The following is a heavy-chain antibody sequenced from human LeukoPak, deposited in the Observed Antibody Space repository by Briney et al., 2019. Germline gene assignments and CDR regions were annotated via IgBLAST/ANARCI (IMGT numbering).Heavy chain of an antibody. CDR2: IYSSGST. CDR3: ARYGGSGWVIDN. D-gene: IGHD6-19*01. V-gene: IGHV4-4*07. Sequence: SETLSLTCTVSGGSISSYYWSWIRQPAGKGLEWIGRIYSSGSTNYNPSLKSRVTMSVDTSKNQFSLRLTSVTAADTAVYYCARYGGSGWVIDNWGQGTLVTVSS. CDR1: GGSISSYY. J-gene: IGHJ4*02.